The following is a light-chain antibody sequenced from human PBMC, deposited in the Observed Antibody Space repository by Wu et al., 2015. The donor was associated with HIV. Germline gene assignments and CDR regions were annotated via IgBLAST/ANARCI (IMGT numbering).Light chain of an antibody. CDR1: QSVSSN. CDR2: SAS. Sequence: EIVLTQSPGTLSLSPGERATLSCRASQSVSSNLAWYQQKPGQAPRLLIYSASTRATGIPARFGGSGSGTEFTLTISSLQSEDFAVYYCQQYNNWPPMYSFGQGTKLEIK. CDR3: QQYNNWPPMYS. J-gene: IGKJ2*03. V-gene: IGKV3-15*01.